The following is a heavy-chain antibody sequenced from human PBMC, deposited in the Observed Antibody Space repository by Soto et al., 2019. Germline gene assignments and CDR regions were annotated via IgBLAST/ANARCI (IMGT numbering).Heavy chain of an antibody. CDR3: ASGWVSVVVPAAQHFDY. CDR1: GGTFSSYA. D-gene: IGHD2-2*01. CDR2: IIPIFGTA. Sequence: SVKVSCKASGGTFSSYAISWVRQAPGQGLEWMGGIIPIFGTANYAQKFQGRVTITADKSTSTAYMELSSLRSEDTAVYYCASGWVSVVVPAAQHFDYWGQGTLVTVSS. J-gene: IGHJ4*02. V-gene: IGHV1-69*06.